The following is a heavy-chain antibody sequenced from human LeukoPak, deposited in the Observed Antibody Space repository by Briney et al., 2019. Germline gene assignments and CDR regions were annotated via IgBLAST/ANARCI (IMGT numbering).Heavy chain of an antibody. J-gene: IGHJ4*02. Sequence: SETLSLTCTVSGGSISSYYWSWIRQPPGKGLEWIGYIYYSGSTNYNPSLKSRVTISVDTSKNQFSLKLSSVTAADTAVYYCARMYYYDSSGYYPPYFDYWGQGTLVAVSS. CDR3: ARMYYYDSSGYYPPYFDY. CDR1: GGSISSYY. CDR2: IYYSGST. D-gene: IGHD3-22*01. V-gene: IGHV4-59*01.